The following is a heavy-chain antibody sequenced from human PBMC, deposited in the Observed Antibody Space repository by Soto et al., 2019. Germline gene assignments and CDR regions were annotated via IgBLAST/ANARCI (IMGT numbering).Heavy chain of an antibody. CDR3: ARDLPMPRGLFDY. V-gene: IGHV3-7*03. CDR1: GFTFSNFW. D-gene: IGHD3-10*01. J-gene: IGHJ4*02. Sequence: PGGSLRLSCAASGFTFSNFWMSWVRQAPGKGLEWVANIKQDGSEKYYVDSVKGRFTISRDNAKNSLFLQMNSLRAEDTAVYYCARDLPMPRGLFDYWGQGTLVTVS. CDR2: IKQDGSEK.